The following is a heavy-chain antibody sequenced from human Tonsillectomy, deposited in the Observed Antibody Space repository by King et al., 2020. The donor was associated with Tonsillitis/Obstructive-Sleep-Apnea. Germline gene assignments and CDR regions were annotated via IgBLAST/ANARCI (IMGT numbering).Heavy chain of an antibody. V-gene: IGHV3-21*01. CDR2: ISSSSSYI. D-gene: IGHD2-2*01. Sequence: QLVQSGGGLVKPGGSLRLSCAASGFTFSTYSMNWVRQAPGKGLEWVSSISSSSSYIYYADSVKGRFTISRDNAKNSLYLQMNSLRAEDTAVYYCARWELSCSSTSCYEAYYYYMDVWGKGTTVTVSS. CDR3: ARWELSCSSTSCYEAYYYYMDV. CDR1: GFTFSTYS. J-gene: IGHJ6*03.